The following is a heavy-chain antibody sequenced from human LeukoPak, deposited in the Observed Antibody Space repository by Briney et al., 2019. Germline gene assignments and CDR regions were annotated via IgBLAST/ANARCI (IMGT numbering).Heavy chain of an antibody. D-gene: IGHD3-10*01. CDR2: IFSGGTT. Sequence: GGSLTLSCTVSGFTVSGNYMSWVRQAPGEGLEWVSVIFSGGTTYYADSVKGRFIISRDSSKDTLYLQMNTLRAEDTAVYYCARDRPYSGFDNWGQGTLVTVSS. CDR1: GFTVSGNY. J-gene: IGHJ4*02. CDR3: ARDRPYSGFDN. V-gene: IGHV3-66*01.